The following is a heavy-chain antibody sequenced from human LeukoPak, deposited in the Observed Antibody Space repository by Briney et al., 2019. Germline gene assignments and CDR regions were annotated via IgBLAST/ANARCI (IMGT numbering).Heavy chain of an antibody. Sequence: PSETLSLTCTVSGGSISSSSYYWGWIRQPPGKGLEWIGSIYYSGSTNYNPSLKSRVTISVDTSKNQFSLKLSSVTAADTAVYYCARVRIGVAAAGTVFEYWGQGTLVTVSS. CDR2: IYYSGST. J-gene: IGHJ4*02. CDR1: GGSISSSSYY. D-gene: IGHD6-13*01. V-gene: IGHV4-39*07. CDR3: ARVRIGVAAAGTVFEY.